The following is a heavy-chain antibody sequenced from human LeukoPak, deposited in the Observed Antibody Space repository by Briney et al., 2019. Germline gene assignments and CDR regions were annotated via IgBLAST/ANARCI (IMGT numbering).Heavy chain of an antibody. J-gene: IGHJ3*02. D-gene: IGHD2-2*02. CDR3: ARSDLVVPAAIIDAFDI. CDR2: INHSGST. CDR1: GGSFSGYY. Sequence: SETLSLTCAVYGGSFSGYYWSWIRQPPGKGLEWIGEINHSGSTNYNPSLKSRVTISVDTSKNQFSLKLSSVTAADTAVYYCARSDLVVPAAIIDAFDIWGQGTMVTVSS. V-gene: IGHV4-34*01.